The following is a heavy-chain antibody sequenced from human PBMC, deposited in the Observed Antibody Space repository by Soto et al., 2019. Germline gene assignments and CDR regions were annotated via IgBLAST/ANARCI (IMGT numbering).Heavy chain of an antibody. V-gene: IGHV3-73*02. Sequence: DVQLLESGGGLVQPGGSLKLCCAASGFTFSGSAVHWVRQASEKGLEWVGHIRSKANSYATAYVVSVKGRFTISRDDSRNTAYLQMNSLKTEDTAVYYCARGVYDFCSGHPKGLEYWGQGTVVTVSS. CDR3: ARGVYDFCSGHPKGLEY. CDR2: IRSKANSYAT. J-gene: IGHJ4*02. D-gene: IGHD3-3*01. CDR1: GFTFSGSA.